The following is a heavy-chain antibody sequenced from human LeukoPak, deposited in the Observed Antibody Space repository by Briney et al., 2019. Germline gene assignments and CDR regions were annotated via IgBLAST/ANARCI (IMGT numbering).Heavy chain of an antibody. D-gene: IGHD6-13*01. CDR3: ARVTAAGHLLDY. Sequence: ASVKVSCKASGYTFTGYYMRWVRQAPGQGLEWMGWINPNSGGTNYAQKFQGRVTMTRDTSISTAYMELSRLRSDDTAVYYCARVTAAGHLLDYWGQGTLVTVSS. V-gene: IGHV1-2*02. CDR2: INPNSGGT. CDR1: GYTFTGYY. J-gene: IGHJ4*02.